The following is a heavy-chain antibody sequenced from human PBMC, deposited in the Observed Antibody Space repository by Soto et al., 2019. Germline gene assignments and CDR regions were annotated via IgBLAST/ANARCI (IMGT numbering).Heavy chain of an antibody. CDR1: GYSFTSYW. Sequence: VKISCKGSGYSFTSYWIRWVRQMSGKGLEWMGIIYPGDSDTRYSPSFQGQVTISADKSISTAYLQWSSLKASDTAMYYCARQKHRSYDFRSGYLRNPTYFVYWDPGTLLTV. J-gene: IGHJ4*02. CDR3: ARQKHRSYDFRSGYLRNPTYFVY. D-gene: IGHD3-3*01. V-gene: IGHV5-51*01. CDR2: IYPGDSDT.